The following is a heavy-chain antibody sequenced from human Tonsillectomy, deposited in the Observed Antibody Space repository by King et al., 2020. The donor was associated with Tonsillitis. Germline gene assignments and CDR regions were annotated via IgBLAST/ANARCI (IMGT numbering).Heavy chain of an antibody. CDR3: ARAKQSHSGYYFDY. Sequence: ESQLVQSGGGLVQPGGSLRLSWAASGFTVSSNYMSWVRQAPGKGLEWGSVIYSGGSTYYADSVKGRFTISRDNSKNTLYLQMNSLRAEDTAVYYCARAKQSHSGYYFDYWGQGTLVTVSS. CDR2: IYSGGST. J-gene: IGHJ4*02. V-gene: IGHV3-66*01. CDR1: GFTVSSNY. D-gene: IGHD3-22*01.